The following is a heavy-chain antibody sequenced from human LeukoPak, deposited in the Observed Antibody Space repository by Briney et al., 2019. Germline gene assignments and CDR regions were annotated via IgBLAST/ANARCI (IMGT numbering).Heavy chain of an antibody. CDR3: AAARYDYVWGSYRYDAFDI. CDR2: IVVGSGNT. CDR1: GFTFTSSA. J-gene: IGHJ3*02. V-gene: IGHV1-58*01. D-gene: IGHD3-16*02. Sequence: GTSVKVSCTASGFTFTSSAVQWVRQARGKRLEWIGWIVVGSGNTNYAQKFQERVTITRDMSTSTAYMELSSLRSEDTAVYYCAAARYDYVWGSYRYDAFDIWGQGTMVTVSS.